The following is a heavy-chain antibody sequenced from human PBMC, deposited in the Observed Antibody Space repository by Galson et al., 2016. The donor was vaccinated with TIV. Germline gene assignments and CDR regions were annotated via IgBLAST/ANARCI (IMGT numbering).Heavy chain of an antibody. J-gene: IGHJ6*02. Sequence: SLRLSCAASGFIVSDNYINWVRQAPGKGLEWVSVLYRGDGTQYADSVRGRFTVSRDTSKNTVYLQMNSLTIDDTGVYYCARDRRYCGSECYPQYYYGLDVWGQGTTVTVSS. CDR3: ARDRRYCGSECYPQYYYGLDV. D-gene: IGHD2-21*01. CDR2: LYRGDGT. V-gene: IGHV3-66*02. CDR1: GFIVSDNY.